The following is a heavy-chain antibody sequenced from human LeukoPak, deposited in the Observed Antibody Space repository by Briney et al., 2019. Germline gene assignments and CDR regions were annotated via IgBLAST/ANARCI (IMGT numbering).Heavy chain of an antibody. CDR2: INPSGGST. Sequence: ASVKVSCKASGYTFTSYYMHWVRQAPGQGLKWMGIINPSGGSTSYAQKFQGRVTMTRDTSTSTVYMELSSLRSEDTAVYYCARDGLRWWELSGREGNYFDYWGQGTLVTVSS. D-gene: IGHD1-26*01. CDR3: ARDGLRWWELSGREGNYFDY. V-gene: IGHV1-46*01. CDR1: GYTFTSYY. J-gene: IGHJ4*02.